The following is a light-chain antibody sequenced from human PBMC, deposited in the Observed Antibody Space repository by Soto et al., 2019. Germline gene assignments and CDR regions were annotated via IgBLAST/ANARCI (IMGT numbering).Light chain of an antibody. Sequence: EIVMTQSPATLSVSAGERVTLSCRASQSVSSNLAWYQQKPGQAPRLLIYGASTRATGIPARFSGSGSGTDFTRTISSLQSEDFAVYYCQQYSNWPPLTFGGGTKVEIK. CDR3: QQYSNWPPLT. V-gene: IGKV3D-15*01. CDR1: QSVSSN. J-gene: IGKJ4*01. CDR2: GAS.